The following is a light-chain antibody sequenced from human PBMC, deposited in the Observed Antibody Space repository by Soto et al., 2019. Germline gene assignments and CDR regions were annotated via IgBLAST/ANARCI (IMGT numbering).Light chain of an antibody. CDR2: DTS. V-gene: IGKV3-20*01. Sequence: EFVLTQSPGTLSLSPGERATLSCRASQSVSNSYVAWYQQKSGQAPRLLIYDTSSRVTGIPDRFSGSGSGTDFTLTISSLEPEDFAVFYCQQYRTSETIFGQGTPLELK. J-gene: IGKJ5*01. CDR1: QSVSNSY. CDR3: QQYRTSETI.